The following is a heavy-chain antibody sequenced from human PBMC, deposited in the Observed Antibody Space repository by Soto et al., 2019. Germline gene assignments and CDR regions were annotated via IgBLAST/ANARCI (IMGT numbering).Heavy chain of an antibody. CDR3: ARGAAMPDPALVV. J-gene: IGHJ6*04. D-gene: IGHD2-2*01. CDR1: SGSISSSNW. CDR2: IYHSGST. V-gene: IGHV4-4*02. Sequence: QVQLQESGPGLVKPSGTLSLTCAVSSGSISSSNWWSWVRQPPGKGLEWIGEIYHSGSTNYNPSLKRRVTITVDTSKNQFSLKLSSVTAADTAVYYCARGAAMPDPALVVWGKGTTVTVSS.